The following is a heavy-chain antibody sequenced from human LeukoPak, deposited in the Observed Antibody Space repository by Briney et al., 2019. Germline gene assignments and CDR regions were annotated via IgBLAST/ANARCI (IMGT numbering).Heavy chain of an antibody. Sequence: GGSLRLSCAASGFTFSDCYMSWIRQAPGKGLEYVSYISSSGDTIYYADSVRGRFTISRDNAKNSLYLQMDSLRAEETAVYYCAREGDWNYVFDYWGQGTHVTVSS. CDR2: ISSSGDTI. CDR3: AREGDWNYVFDY. V-gene: IGHV3-11*01. CDR1: GFTFSDCY. J-gene: IGHJ4*02. D-gene: IGHD1-7*01.